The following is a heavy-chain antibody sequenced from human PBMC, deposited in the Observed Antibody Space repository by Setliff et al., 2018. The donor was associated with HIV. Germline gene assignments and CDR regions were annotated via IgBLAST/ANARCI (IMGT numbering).Heavy chain of an antibody. CDR2: INPNNGGP. V-gene: IGHV1-2*02. CDR1: AHPFTGYY. J-gene: IGHJ4*02. CDR3: AVMGYCGGNSCYRTEGFDY. D-gene: IGHD2-2*01. Sequence: GASVKVSCKASAHPFTGYYVHWVRQAPGQGLEWMGWINPNNGGPNYAQKFQGRVTMTRDTTITTVYMELTRLRSDDTAMFYCAVMGYCGGNSCYRTEGFDYWGQGTLVTVSS.